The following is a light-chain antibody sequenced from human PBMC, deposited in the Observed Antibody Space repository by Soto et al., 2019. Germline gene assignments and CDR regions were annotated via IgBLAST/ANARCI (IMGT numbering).Light chain of an antibody. Sequence: QSALTQPASVSGSPGQSITISCTGTSSDVGGYNYVSWYQPHAGRAPKLMIYGVSNRPSGVSNRFSGSRSGNTASLTISELQAGDEADYYCSSYTSSSAVIFGGGTKLTVL. J-gene: IGLJ2*01. V-gene: IGLV2-14*01. CDR1: SSDVGGYNY. CDR3: SSYTSSSAVI. CDR2: GVS.